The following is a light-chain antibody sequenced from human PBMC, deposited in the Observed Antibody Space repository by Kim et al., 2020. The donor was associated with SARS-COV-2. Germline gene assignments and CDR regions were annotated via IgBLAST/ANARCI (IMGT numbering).Light chain of an antibody. J-gene: IGLJ1*01. V-gene: IGLV2-8*01. Sequence: QSALTQPPSASGSPGQSVTISCTGTSSDVGGYNFVSWYQQYPGKAPKLMIYEVRMRPSGVPDRFSGSKSGNTASLTVSGLQGEDEADYYCSSYAGGNNYVFGTGTKVTVL. CDR1: SSDVGGYNF. CDR2: EVR. CDR3: SSYAGGNNYV.